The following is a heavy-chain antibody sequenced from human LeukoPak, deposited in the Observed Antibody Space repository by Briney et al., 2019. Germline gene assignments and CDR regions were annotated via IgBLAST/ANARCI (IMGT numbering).Heavy chain of an antibody. Sequence: PSETLSLTCSVFDGSINSYYWNWIRRPPGKGLEWIGYIYYNGNTNYSPSLKSRVTMSVDTSKNLFSLKVSSVIAADTAVYYCARGRSNYYGMDVWGQGTTVTVSS. CDR2: IYYNGNT. V-gene: IGHV4-59*01. CDR3: ARGRSNYYGMDV. D-gene: IGHD1-26*01. CDR1: DGSINSYY. J-gene: IGHJ6*02.